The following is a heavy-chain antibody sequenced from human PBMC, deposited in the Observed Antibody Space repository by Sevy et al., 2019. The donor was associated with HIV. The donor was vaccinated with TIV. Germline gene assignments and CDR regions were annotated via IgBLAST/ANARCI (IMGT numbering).Heavy chain of an antibody. CDR2: IYYNGNI. D-gene: IGHD1-26*01. CDR1: GGSITSLY. V-gene: IGHV4-59*08. J-gene: IGHJ4*02. Sequence: SETLSLTCTVSGGSITSLYWNWIRQPPGKGLEWIANIYYNGNINYNPSLKSRVTLSFDTSKNQFSLRRSSVTAADTAMYYCAGENAWGRGYSWGQGTLVTVSS. CDR3: AGENAWGRGYS.